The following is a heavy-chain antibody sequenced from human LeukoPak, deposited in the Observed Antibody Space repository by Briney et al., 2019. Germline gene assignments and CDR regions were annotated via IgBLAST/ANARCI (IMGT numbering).Heavy chain of an antibody. CDR3: ARDHNSVSAGTFDY. V-gene: IGHV1-18*01. J-gene: IGHJ4*02. D-gene: IGHD6-19*01. CDR1: GCTFTSYG. Sequence: ASVTVSCKASGCTFTSYGISWVRQAPGQGLEWVGWISAYNGNTNYVQKLQGRVTMTTDTSTSTAYMELRSLRTDDTAVYYGARDHNSVSAGTFDYWGQGTLVTVSS. CDR2: ISAYNGNT.